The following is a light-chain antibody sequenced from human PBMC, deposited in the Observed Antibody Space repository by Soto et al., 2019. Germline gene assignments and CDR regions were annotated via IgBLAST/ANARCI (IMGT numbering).Light chain of an antibody. J-gene: IGLJ2*01. CDR1: TSNIGNNY. CDR3: SVLDDRLSGVV. CDR2: RNN. Sequence: QSVLTQPPSVSGHPGQRVTISCSGGTSNIGNNYVYWYQHLPGPAPNLLTYRNNGRPASVPDRFSGSKSGTSAALAISGLRSEDEPDYHCSVLDDRLSGVVLGGGTNLTL. V-gene: IGLV1-47*01.